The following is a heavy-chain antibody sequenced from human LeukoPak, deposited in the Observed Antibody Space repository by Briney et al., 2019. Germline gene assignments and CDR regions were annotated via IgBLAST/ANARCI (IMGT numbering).Heavy chain of an antibody. CDR3: ARDPGSSWYQDY. J-gene: IGHJ4*02. Sequence: GRSLRLSCAASGFTFSSYSMNWVRQAPGKGLEWVSSISSSSSYIYYADSVKGRFTISRDNAKNSLYLQMNSLRAEDTAVYYCARDPGSSWYQDYWGQGTLVTVSS. V-gene: IGHV3-21*01. D-gene: IGHD6-13*01. CDR2: ISSSSSYI. CDR1: GFTFSSYS.